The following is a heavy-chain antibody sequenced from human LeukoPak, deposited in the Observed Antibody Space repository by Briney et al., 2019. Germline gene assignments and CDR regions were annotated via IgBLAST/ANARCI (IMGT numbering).Heavy chain of an antibody. CDR3: ARGQFSAFDI. V-gene: IGHV6-1*01. CDR2: TYYRSN. CDR1: GDSVSSKSVA. D-gene: IGHD5-24*01. J-gene: IGHJ3*02. Sequence: SQTLSLTCAISGDSVSSKSVAWHWIRQSPSRGLEWLGRTYYRSNDYAVSVKSRITIDPDTSKNQFSLQLNSVTPEDTAVYYCARGQFSAFDIWGQGTMVIVSS.